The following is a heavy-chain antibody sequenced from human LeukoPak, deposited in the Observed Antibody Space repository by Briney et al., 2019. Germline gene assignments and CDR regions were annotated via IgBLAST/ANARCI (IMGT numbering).Heavy chain of an antibody. CDR3: ARGGVAGGFDY. CDR2: IHYSGST. J-gene: IGHJ4*02. V-gene: IGHV4-59*01. D-gene: IGHD6-19*01. CDR1: GGSIGSYY. Sequence: PSETLSLTCTVSGGSIGSYYWNCIRQAPGKGLEWIGYIHYSGSTNHNSSLKSRVTMSVDTSRNQYSLKLSSVTAADTAVYYCARGGVAGGFDYWGQGTLVTVSS.